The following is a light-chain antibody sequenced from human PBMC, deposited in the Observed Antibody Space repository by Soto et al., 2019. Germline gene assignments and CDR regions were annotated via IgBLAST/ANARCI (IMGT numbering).Light chain of an antibody. J-gene: IGLJ1*01. CDR1: SSDIGYYNY. Sequence: QSVLTQPASVSGAPGQSVAISFSGTSSDIGYYNYVSWYQQRPGKAPKLLIYEVSNRPSGDSNRFSGSKSDNTASLTISGLQAEDEAFYYCSSYTTRSTYVFGTGTKVTVL. V-gene: IGLV2-14*01. CDR2: EVS. CDR3: SSYTTRSTYV.